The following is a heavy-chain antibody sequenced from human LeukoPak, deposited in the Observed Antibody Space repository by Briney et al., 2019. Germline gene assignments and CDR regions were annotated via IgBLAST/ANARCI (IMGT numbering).Heavy chain of an antibody. CDR2: IYYSGST. CDR3: ARDFYYGSGIQTYYYYMDV. D-gene: IGHD3-10*01. CDR1: GGSISSYY. V-gene: IGHV4-59*01. Sequence: SETLSLTCTVSGGSISSYYWSWIRQPPGKGLEWIGCIYYSGSTNYNPSLKSRVTISVDTSKNQFSLKLSSVTAADTAVYYCARDFYYGSGIQTYYYYMDVWGKGTTVTVSS. J-gene: IGHJ6*03.